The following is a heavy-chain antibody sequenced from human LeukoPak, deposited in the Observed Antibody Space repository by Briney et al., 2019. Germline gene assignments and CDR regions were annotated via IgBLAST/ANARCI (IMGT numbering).Heavy chain of an antibody. CDR1: GYTFTGYY. J-gene: IGHJ5*02. V-gene: IGHV1-2*02. CDR3: ARSSMVRGVNSPWFDP. Sequence: GASVKVSCKASGYTFTGYYMHWVRQAPGQGLEWMGWINPNSGGTNYAQKFQGRVTMTRDTSISTAYMELSRLRSDDTAVYYCARSSMVRGVNSPWFDPWGQGTLVAVSS. CDR2: INPNSGGT. D-gene: IGHD3-10*01.